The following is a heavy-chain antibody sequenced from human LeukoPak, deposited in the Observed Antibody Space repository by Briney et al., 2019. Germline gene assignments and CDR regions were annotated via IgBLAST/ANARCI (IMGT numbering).Heavy chain of an antibody. J-gene: IGHJ5*02. D-gene: IGHD3-22*01. CDR1: GGSISSYY. V-gene: IGHV4-4*02. CDR3: ARDRRPWYYYDSSGHHNWFDP. Sequence: PSETLSLTCTVSGGSISSYYWSWVRQPPGKGLEWIGEIYHSGSTNYNPSLKSRVTISVDKSKNQFSLKLSSVTAADTAVYYCARDRRPWYYYDSSGHHNWFDPWGQGTLVTVSS. CDR2: IYHSGST.